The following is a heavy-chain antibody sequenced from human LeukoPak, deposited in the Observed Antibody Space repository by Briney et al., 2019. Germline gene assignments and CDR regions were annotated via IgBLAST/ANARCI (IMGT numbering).Heavy chain of an antibody. V-gene: IGHV4-59*01. J-gene: IGHJ4*02. CDR2: IYYSGTT. Sequence: PSETLSLTCTVSGGSISSYYWSRIRQPPGKGLEWIGYIYYSGTTSYNPSLKSRVTISVDTSRNHFSLRLSSVTAADTAVYYCARAPQPYFFDYWGQGTLVTVSS. D-gene: IGHD5-18*01. CDR1: GGSISSYY. CDR3: ARAPQPYFFDY.